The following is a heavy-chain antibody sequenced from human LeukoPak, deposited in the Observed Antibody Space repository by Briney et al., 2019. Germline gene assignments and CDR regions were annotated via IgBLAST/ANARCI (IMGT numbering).Heavy chain of an antibody. CDR2: ISSNGDST. Sequence: PGGSLRLSCAASGFTFSSYAMHWVRQAPGKGLEYVSAISSNGDSTYYANSVKGRFTISRDNSKNTLYLQMGSLRAEDMAVYYCASAYNWGQGTLVTVSS. J-gene: IGHJ4*02. CDR1: GFTFSSYA. V-gene: IGHV3-64*01. CDR3: ASAYN. D-gene: IGHD1-14*01.